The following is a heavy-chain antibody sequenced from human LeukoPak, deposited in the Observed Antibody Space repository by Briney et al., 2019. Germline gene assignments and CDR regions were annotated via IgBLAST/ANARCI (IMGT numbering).Heavy chain of an antibody. CDR2: IYGSVSTSNNPSL. CDR1: GGSISGGDYY. V-gene: IGHV4-61*02. Sequence: SETLSHTHDVSGGSISGGDYYWSWIRQPAGKGLEWIGRIYGSVSTSNNPSLQYNPSLKSRLTIPPDTSSYQFCVLLNSVAAADTAMYYCARYGQGGGRRVSSFQDWGQGIPVTVSS. CDR3: ARYGQGGGRRVSSFQD. J-gene: IGHJ4*02. D-gene: IGHD2-15*01.